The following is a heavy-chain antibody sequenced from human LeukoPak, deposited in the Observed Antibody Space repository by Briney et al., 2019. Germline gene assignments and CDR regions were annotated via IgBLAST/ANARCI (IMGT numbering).Heavy chain of an antibody. CDR2: IFYSGST. D-gene: IGHD6-13*01. V-gene: IGHV4-39*01. CDR1: GDSIGSSNNY. CDR3: ARRGITYSSSFFAY. J-gene: IGHJ4*02. Sequence: KAAETLSLTCTVSGDSIGSSNNYWAWARQPPGKGLEWLGSIFYSGSTYYNPSLKSRVTISVDTSKNQFSLNLYSVTAADTATYYCARRGITYSSSFFAYWGQGTLVTVSS.